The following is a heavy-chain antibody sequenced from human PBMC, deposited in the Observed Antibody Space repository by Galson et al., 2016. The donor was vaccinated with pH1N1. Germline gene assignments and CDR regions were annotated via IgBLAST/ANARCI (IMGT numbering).Heavy chain of an antibody. D-gene: IGHD3-16*01. V-gene: IGHV3-23*01. CDR1: GFKFDNFA. Sequence: SLRLSCAASGFKFDNFAMSWVRQAPGKALEWVSGISGSGGRTYYADSVKGRFTVSRDNSKKILYLDMNSLRGDDTAVYYCSREPYRGSLLKGNNGFDPWGQGTQVTWSS. J-gene: IGHJ5*02. CDR2: ISGSGGRT. CDR3: SREPYRGSLLKGNNGFDP.